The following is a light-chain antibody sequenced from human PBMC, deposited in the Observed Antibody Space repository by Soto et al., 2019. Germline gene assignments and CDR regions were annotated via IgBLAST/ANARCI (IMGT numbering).Light chain of an antibody. J-gene: IGKJ1*01. CDR2: GAS. Sequence: EIVLTQSPGTLSLSPGERATLSCRASQSVSRTYLAWYQQKPGQAPRLLIYGASSRATGIPDRFSGSGSGTDFTLTISRLEPEDFAVYYCQQYGRSPWTFGRGTKVDIK. CDR1: QSVSRTY. CDR3: QQYGRSPWT. V-gene: IGKV3-20*01.